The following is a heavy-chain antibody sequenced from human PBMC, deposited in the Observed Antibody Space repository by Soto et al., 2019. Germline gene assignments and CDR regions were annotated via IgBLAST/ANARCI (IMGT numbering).Heavy chain of an antibody. CDR1: GGTFSSYA. D-gene: IGHD6-13*01. Sequence: GASVKVSCKASGGTFSSYAISWVRQAPGQGLEWMGGIIPIFGTANYAQKFQGRVTITADESTSTAYMELSSLRSEDTAVYYCASHRYSSSQNWGQGTLVTVSS. CDR2: IIPIFGTA. V-gene: IGHV1-69*13. CDR3: ASHRYSSSQN. J-gene: IGHJ4*02.